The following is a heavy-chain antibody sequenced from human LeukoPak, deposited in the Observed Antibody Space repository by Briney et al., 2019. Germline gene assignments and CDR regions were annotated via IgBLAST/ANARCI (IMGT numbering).Heavy chain of an antibody. CDR3: AKVLSGSQDY. D-gene: IGHD1-26*01. CDR1: GFAFSDYE. CDR2: IGGGSERT. Sequence: PGGSLRLSCASSGFAFSDYEMNWVRQAPGKGLEWVSTIGGGSERTYYADSAKGRFTNSRDNSKNTVYLQMNSLRAEDTAVYYCAKVLSGSQDYWGQGTRVTVFS. V-gene: IGHV3-23*01. J-gene: IGHJ4*02.